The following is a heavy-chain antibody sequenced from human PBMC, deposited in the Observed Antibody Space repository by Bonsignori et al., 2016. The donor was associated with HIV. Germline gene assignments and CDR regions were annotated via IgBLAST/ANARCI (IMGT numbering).Heavy chain of an antibody. J-gene: IGHJ5*02. D-gene: IGHD2-8*01. V-gene: IGHV4-59*13. CDR3: ARGGMGRGWFDP. Sequence: PGKGVEWIGYIYNSGDTKYNPSLKSRVTISVDTSKNQFSLKLTSVTAADTALYYCARGGMGRGWFDPWGQGTLVTVSS. CDR2: IYNSGDT.